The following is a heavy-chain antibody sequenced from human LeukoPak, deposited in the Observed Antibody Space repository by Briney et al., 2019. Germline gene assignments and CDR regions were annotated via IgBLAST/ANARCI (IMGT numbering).Heavy chain of an antibody. Sequence: ASVKVSCKASGYTFTGYGISWVRQAPGQGLEWMGWISAYNGNTNYAQKLQGRVTMTTDTSTSTAYMELRSLRSDDTAVYYCARRALLLWFGESDYWGQGTLVTVSS. V-gene: IGHV1-18*01. D-gene: IGHD3-10*01. CDR2: ISAYNGNT. CDR1: GYTFTGYG. CDR3: ARRALLLWFGESDY. J-gene: IGHJ4*02.